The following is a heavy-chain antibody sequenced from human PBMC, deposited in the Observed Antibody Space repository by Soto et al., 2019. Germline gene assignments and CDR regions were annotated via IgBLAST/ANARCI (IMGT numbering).Heavy chain of an antibody. Sequence: XGSLILSCLAAGVPFSSYAMSWVRQTPGKGLEWVSGISGSGGRTYYADSVKGRFTISRDNSNNTLSLQMHILRVEDTAVYFCAKGGYYSLFDIWGQGKMATVS. CDR3: AKGGYYSLFDI. CDR2: ISGSGGRT. V-gene: IGHV3-23*01. CDR1: GVPFSSYA. J-gene: IGHJ3*02. D-gene: IGHD3-16*01.